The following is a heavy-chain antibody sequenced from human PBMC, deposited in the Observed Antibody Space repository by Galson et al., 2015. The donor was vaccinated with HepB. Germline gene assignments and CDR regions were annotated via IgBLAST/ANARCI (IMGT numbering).Heavy chain of an antibody. CDR1: GFIFGDYA. J-gene: IGHJ4*02. V-gene: IGHV3-49*03. Sequence: SLRLSCAGSGFIFGDYAVAWFRQAPGKGLDWIGLIRSGTYGGTTEDAASVKGRFTFSRDDSKSIAYLQMNSLKIEDTGVYYCTRGYGSGSYYKPLDYWGQGTVVTVSS. CDR2: IRSGTYGGTT. D-gene: IGHD3-10*01. CDR3: TRGYGSGSYYKPLDY.